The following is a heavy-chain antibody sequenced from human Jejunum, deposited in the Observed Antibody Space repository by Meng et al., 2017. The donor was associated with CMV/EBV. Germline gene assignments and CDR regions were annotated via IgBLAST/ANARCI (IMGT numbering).Heavy chain of an antibody. Sequence: CTVSGGSVSSFHWSWIRQTPGKGLEWIGYIYYSGNTKYNPSLKSRVTISADTSKNHFSLKLSSVTAADTAAYYCARVGDSSGYSDYWGQGTLVTVSS. D-gene: IGHD3-22*01. CDR2: IYYSGNT. CDR1: GGSVSSFH. V-gene: IGHV4-59*02. CDR3: ARVGDSSGYSDY. J-gene: IGHJ4*02.